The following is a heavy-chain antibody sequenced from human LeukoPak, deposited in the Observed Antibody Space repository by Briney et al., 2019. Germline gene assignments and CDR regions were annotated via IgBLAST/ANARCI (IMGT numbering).Heavy chain of an antibody. CDR2: IYYSGST. CDR3: ARRNPQYAHVWEMDY. CDR1: GGSLRRYY. V-gene: IGHV4-59*01. D-gene: IGHD3-16*01. Sequence: LETLSPTSAVSGGSLRRYYWTWIRRPPGTGLKWRGDIYYSGSTNYNPSPNSRVTISVDTYKNQFSLSLCSLTAAPTAVCSCARRNPQYAHVWEMDYWGQGTLVTVSS. J-gene: IGHJ4*02.